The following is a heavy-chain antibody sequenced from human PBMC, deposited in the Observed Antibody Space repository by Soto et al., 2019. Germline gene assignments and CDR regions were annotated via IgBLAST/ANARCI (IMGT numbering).Heavy chain of an antibody. J-gene: IGHJ4*02. D-gene: IGHD6-19*01. V-gene: IGHV3-9*01. CDR3: AKGPYSSGWYWDH. Sequence: EVFLVESGGALVQPGRSLRLSCTASGFKFEDYAMHWVRLAPGKGLEWVSGISWSSNIIEYADSVRGRFTIARDNGKNALYLQMNSLRPEDTAFYYCAKGPYSSGWYWDHWGQGTLVTVSS. CDR1: GFKFEDYA. CDR2: ISWSSNII.